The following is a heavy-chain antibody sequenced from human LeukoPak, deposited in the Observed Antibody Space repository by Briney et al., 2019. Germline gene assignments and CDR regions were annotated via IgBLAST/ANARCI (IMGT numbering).Heavy chain of an antibody. D-gene: IGHD2-21*01. V-gene: IGHV4-39*01. Sequence: SGTLSLTCTVSGCSISSTIYYWAWIRQPPGKGLEWIGSFSYSGNTFYNSSLTSRVSISEDTSKNQFSLKLTSVTAADTAVYYCARPPLLWGQGILVTVSS. CDR3: ARPPLL. CDR2: FSYSGNT. J-gene: IGHJ4*02. CDR1: GCSISSTIYY.